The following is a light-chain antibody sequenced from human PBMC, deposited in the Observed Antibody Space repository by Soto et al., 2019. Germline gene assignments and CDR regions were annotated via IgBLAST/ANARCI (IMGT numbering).Light chain of an antibody. CDR3: QQYNNWHPGLASDA. CDR2: GAS. V-gene: IGKV3-15*01. J-gene: IGKJ2*01. CDR1: QSVSSN. Sequence: EIVMTQSPATLSVSPGERATLSCRASQSVSSNLAWYQQKPGQAPRLLIYGASTRATGIPARFSGSGSGTEFTLTISSLQSEDFAVYYCQQYNNWHPGLASDAFGQGTKLEIK.